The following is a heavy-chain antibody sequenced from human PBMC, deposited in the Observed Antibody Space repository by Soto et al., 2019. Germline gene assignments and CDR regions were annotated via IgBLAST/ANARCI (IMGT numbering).Heavy chain of an antibody. J-gene: IGHJ3*02. CDR1: GFTFSSYS. CDR2: ISSSSSYI. CDR3: ACQYGSGSYDAFDI. Sequence: GGSLRLSCAASGFTFSSYSMNWVRQAPGKGLEWVSSISSSSSYIYYADSVKGRYTISRDNAKNSLYLQMNSLRAEDTAVDNGACQYGSGSYDAFDIWGQGTMVTVSS. V-gene: IGHV3-21*01. D-gene: IGHD3-10*01.